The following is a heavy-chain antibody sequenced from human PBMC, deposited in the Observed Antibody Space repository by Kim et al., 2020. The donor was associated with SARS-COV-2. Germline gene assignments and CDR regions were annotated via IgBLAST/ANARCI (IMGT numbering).Heavy chain of an antibody. CDR3: ARAASVAASYYYGMDV. V-gene: IGHV4-59*01. J-gene: IGHJ6*02. D-gene: IGHD6-6*01. Sequence: SLKSRVTISVDTSKNQFSLKLSSVTAADTAVYYCARAASVAASYYYGMDVWGQGTTVTVSS.